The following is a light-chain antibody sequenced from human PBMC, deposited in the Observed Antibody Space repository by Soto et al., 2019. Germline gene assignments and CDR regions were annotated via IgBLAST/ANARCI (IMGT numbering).Light chain of an antibody. V-gene: IGKV1D-16*01. CDR1: QDIGSH. Sequence: DIQMTQSPSSLSASVGDRVTITCRASQDIGSHLAWYQQKPEKAPRLLIYAASTLQSGVPSRFSGSGSGTDFTLNIRSLQPEDFATYYCQQLNSYPFTFGQGTRLEIK. J-gene: IGKJ5*01. CDR3: QQLNSYPFT. CDR2: AAS.